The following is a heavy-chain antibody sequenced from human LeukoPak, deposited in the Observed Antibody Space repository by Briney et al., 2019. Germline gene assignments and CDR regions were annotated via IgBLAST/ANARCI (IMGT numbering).Heavy chain of an antibody. CDR3: ARDRGYAMDV. CDR1: GLSISDIY. D-gene: IGHD1-1*01. V-gene: IGHV3-53*01. CDR2: IHSGGNI. Sequence: PGGSLRLSCAASGLSISDIYMSWVRQAPGKGLEWVSIIHSGGNIYYADSVKGRFTISRDNSKNTLYLQMNSLRAEDTAVYYCARDRGYAMDVWGQGTTVTVSS. J-gene: IGHJ6*02.